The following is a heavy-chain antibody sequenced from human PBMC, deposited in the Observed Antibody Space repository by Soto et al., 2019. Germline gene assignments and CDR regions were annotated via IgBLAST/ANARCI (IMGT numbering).Heavy chain of an antibody. V-gene: IGHV4-59*02. D-gene: IGHD1-1*01. J-gene: IGHJ5*02. CDR2: VYDSGTVTT. CDR3: ARRWQQLSWFDV. CDR1: GGSVRDYH. Sequence: SETLSLTCTVSGGSVRDYHWSWIRQSPGKGLEWIGYVYDSGTVTTSYNPSVKSRVTISVDPSKIEVSLKMTSVTAADTAVYYCARRWQQLSWFDVWGQGTLVTVSS.